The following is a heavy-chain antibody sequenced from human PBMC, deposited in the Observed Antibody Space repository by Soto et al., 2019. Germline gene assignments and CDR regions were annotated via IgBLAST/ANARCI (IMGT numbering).Heavy chain of an antibody. CDR3: AKDPRVHYYGSGSSSY. CDR1: GFVFSSYA. V-gene: IGHV3-23*01. D-gene: IGHD3-10*01. CDR2: ISGSGGNT. Sequence: GGSLRLSCAASGFVFSSYAMSWVRQAPGKGLERVSTISGSGGNTYYADSVKGRFTISRDNSKNTLYLQMNSLRAEDTALYYCAKDPRVHYYGSGSSSYWGQGTLVTVSS. J-gene: IGHJ4*02.